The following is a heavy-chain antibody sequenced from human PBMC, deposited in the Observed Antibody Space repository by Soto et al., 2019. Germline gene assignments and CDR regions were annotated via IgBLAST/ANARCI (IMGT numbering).Heavy chain of an antibody. J-gene: IGHJ6*02. Sequence: EVQLVESGGGLGKPGGSLRLSCAASGFTFSSYSMNWVRQAPGKGLEWVSSISSSSFSINYADSVKGRFSISRDNAQNSLHPQMNNLRAEDTAVYYCARNESSNIYGMDVWGQGTTVTVSS. D-gene: IGHD6-6*01. CDR3: ARNESSNIYGMDV. CDR1: GFTFSSYS. CDR2: ISSSSFSI. V-gene: IGHV3-21*01.